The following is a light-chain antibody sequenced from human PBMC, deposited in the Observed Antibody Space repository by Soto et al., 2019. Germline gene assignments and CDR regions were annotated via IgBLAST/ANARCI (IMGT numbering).Light chain of an antibody. CDR2: SGD. J-gene: IGLJ2*01. Sequence: QAVVTQEASLSVSPGGTGTLTCGLTSGSVSSRYYPSWYRQDPGQTPRTLIYSGDIRSSGVPDRFSGSILGSKAALTITGAHADDESVDYCVLYMKGDIRVFGGGTKLTVL. CDR3: VLYMKGDIRV. V-gene: IGLV8-61*01. CDR1: SGSVSSRYY.